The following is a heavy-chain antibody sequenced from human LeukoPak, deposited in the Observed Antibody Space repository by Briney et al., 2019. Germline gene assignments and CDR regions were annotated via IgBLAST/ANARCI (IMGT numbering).Heavy chain of an antibody. V-gene: IGHV2-5*02. CDR3: AHNARYHYGSGSYYAPYYFDY. Sequence: ESGPTLVKPTQTLTLTCTFSGFSLSTSGVGVGWIRQPPGKALEWLALIYWDDDKRYSPSLKSRLTITKDTSKNQVVLTMTNMDPVDTATYYCAHNARYHYGSGSYYAPYYFDYWGQGTLVTVSS. J-gene: IGHJ4*02. D-gene: IGHD3-10*01. CDR1: GFSLSTSGVG. CDR2: IYWDDDK.